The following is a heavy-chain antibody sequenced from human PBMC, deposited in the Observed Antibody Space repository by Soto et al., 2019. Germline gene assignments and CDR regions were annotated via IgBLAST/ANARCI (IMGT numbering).Heavy chain of an antibody. Sequence: PSETLSLTCTVSGGSISSSSYYWGWIRQPPGKGLEWIGYIYYSGSTNYNPSLKSRVTTSVDTSKNQFSLKLSSVTAADTAVYYWGRSFRPHWFRPWGQGTLVTVS. CDR3: GRSFRPHWFRP. J-gene: IGHJ5*02. D-gene: IGHD3-10*01. V-gene: IGHV4-61*05. CDR1: GGSISSSSYY. CDR2: IYYSGST.